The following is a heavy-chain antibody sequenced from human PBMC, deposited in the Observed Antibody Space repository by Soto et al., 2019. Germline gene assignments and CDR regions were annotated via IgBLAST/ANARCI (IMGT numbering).Heavy chain of an antibody. Sequence: QVQLQESGPGLVKPSQTLSLTCTVSGGSISSGGYYWSWIRQHPGKGLEGIGYIYYSGSTYYNPSLKSLVTISVDTSKNQFSLKLSSVTAADTAVYYCARARLSGSGSYYFDYWGQGTLVTVSS. CDR2: IYYSGST. CDR3: ARARLSGSGSYYFDY. CDR1: GGSISSGGYY. J-gene: IGHJ4*02. V-gene: IGHV4-31*01. D-gene: IGHD3-10*01.